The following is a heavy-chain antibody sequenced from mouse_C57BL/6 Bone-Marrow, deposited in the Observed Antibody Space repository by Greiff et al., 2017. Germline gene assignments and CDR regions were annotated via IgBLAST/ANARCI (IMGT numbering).Heavy chain of an antibody. J-gene: IGHJ3*01. CDR1: GYTFTDYY. V-gene: IGHV1-26*01. CDR3: ASSNLAWFAY. CDR2: INPNNGGT. Sequence: VQLQQSGPELVKPGASVKISCKASGYTFTDYYMNWVKQSHGKSLEWIGDINPNNGGTSYNQKFKGKATLTVDKSSSTAYMELRSLTSEDSAVYYCASSNLAWFAYWGQGTLVTVSA. D-gene: IGHD2-5*01.